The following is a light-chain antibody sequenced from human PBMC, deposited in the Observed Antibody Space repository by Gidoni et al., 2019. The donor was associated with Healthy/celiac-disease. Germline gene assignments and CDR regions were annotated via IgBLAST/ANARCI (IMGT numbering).Light chain of an antibody. J-gene: IGKJ2*01. Sequence: DIQLTQSPSSLSAFVGDRVTITCRASQSISSYLNWYQQKPGKAPKLLIYDASSLESGVPSRFSGSGSGTDFTLTISSLQPEDFATYYCQQSDSTPHTFXXXTKLEIK. CDR2: DAS. CDR3: QQSDSTPHT. CDR1: QSISSY. V-gene: IGKV1-39*01.